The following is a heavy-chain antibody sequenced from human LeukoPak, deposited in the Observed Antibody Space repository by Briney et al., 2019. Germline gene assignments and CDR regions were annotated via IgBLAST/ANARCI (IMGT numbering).Heavy chain of an antibody. J-gene: IGHJ4*02. CDR2: IAYDGSNK. V-gene: IGHV3-30*04. D-gene: IGHD4-17*01. Sequence: PGGSLRLSCAASAFTFSSYAMHWVRQAPGKGLEWVALIAYDGSNKYYADSVKGRFTISRDNSKNTLYLQMNSLRAEDTAVYYCARTTVTTFYYFDYWGQGTLVTVSS. CDR3: ARTTVTTFYYFDY. CDR1: AFTFSSYA.